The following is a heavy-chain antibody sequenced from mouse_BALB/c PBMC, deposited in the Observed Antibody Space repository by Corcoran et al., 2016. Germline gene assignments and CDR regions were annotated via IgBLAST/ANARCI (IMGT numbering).Heavy chain of an antibody. J-gene: IGHJ2*01. Sequence: EVQLQQSGPELVKPGASVKMSCKASGYTFTSYVIHWVKQKPGQGLEWIGYIYPYNDDIKYNEKFKGKATLTSDKSSSTAHMGLNSLTSEDSAVYYCAREVPGGNPFDYWGQGTTLAVSS. CDR3: AREVPGGNPFDY. CDR2: IYPYNDDI. CDR1: GYTFTSYV. D-gene: IGHD2-1*01. V-gene: IGHV1S136*01.